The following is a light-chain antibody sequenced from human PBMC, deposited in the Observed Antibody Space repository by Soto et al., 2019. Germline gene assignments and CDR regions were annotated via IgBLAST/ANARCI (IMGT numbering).Light chain of an antibody. CDR3: QQYNSYSPT. V-gene: IGKV1-5*03. CDR1: QSISVW. Sequence: DIQMIQSPSTLFASGGDRVDMTWWASQSISVWLAWYQQKAGKAPNLLIYKASRLESGVPSRFSGSGSETEFTLTISGLQPGDSATYYCQQYNSYSPTFGQGTKVDIK. J-gene: IGKJ1*01. CDR2: KAS.